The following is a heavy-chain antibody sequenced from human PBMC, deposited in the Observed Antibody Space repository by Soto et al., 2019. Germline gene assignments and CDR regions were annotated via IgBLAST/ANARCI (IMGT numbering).Heavy chain of an antibody. J-gene: IGHJ4*02. CDR1: GGSFSGYY. V-gene: IGHV4-34*01. D-gene: IGHD5-12*01. Sequence: PSETLSLTCAVYGGSFSGYYWSWIRQPPGKGLEWIGEINHSGSTNYNPSLKSRVTISVDTSKNQFSLKLSSVTAADTAVYYCARRIPYSGYDIGPFDYWGQGTLVTVSS. CDR2: INHSGST. CDR3: ARRIPYSGYDIGPFDY.